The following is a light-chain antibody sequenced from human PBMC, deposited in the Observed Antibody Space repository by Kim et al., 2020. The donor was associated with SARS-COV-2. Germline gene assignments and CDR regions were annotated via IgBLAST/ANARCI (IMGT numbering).Light chain of an antibody. J-gene: IGLJ7*01. V-gene: IGLV6-57*03. CDR1: SGSTASNY. CDR2: EDN. Sequence: NFMLTQPHSVSESPGKTVTISCTRSSGSTASNYVQWYQQRPGSAPTTVIYEDNQRPSGVPDRFSGSIDSSSNSASLTISGLKTEDEADYYCQSYDSSNHAVFGGGTQLTVL. CDR3: QSYDSSNHAV.